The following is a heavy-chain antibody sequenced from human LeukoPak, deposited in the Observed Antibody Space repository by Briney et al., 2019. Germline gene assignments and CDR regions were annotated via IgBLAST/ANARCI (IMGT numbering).Heavy chain of an antibody. CDR2: IWYDGSNK. D-gene: IGHD2/OR15-2a*01. V-gene: IGHV3-33*01. Sequence: GGSLRLSCAASGFTFSSCGMHWVRQAPGKGLEWVALIWYDGSNKYYADSVKGRLTISRDNSKNTLYLQMNSLRAEDTAVYYCAREGPRGNSQFDYWGQGTLVTVSS. CDR1: GFTFSSCG. J-gene: IGHJ4*02. CDR3: AREGPRGNSQFDY.